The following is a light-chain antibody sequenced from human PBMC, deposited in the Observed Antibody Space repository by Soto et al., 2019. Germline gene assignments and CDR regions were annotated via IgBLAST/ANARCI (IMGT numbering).Light chain of an antibody. V-gene: IGKV3-11*01. CDR2: DTS. CDR3: QQLRSYPST. J-gene: IGKJ4*01. CDR1: QSVFTS. Sequence: EIVLTQSPATLSLSPGERATLSCRASQSVFTSLAWFQQKPGQAPKLLISDTSNRATGIPARFSGSGSGTDFTLTISSLEPEDFATYYCQQLRSYPSTFGGGTKVDIK.